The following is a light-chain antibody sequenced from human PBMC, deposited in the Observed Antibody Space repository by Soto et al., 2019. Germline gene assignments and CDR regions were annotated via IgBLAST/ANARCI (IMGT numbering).Light chain of an antibody. Sequence: SYELTQPPSVSVAPGQTARITCGGNNIGSETVHWYQQKPGQAPVLVVYDDSDRPSGIPERFSGSNSGNTATLTISRVEAGDEADYYCQVWDSSINHPNRVFGGGTKLTVL. CDR2: DDS. V-gene: IGLV3-21*02. CDR1: NIGSET. J-gene: IGLJ3*02. CDR3: QVWDSSINHPNRV.